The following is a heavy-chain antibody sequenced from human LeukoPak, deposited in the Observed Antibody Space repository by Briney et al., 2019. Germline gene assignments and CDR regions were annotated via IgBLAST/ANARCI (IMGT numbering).Heavy chain of an antibody. V-gene: IGHV4-61*02. CDR3: ARALTRINYYYMDV. D-gene: IGHD4-23*01. CDR1: GGSISSGSYY. J-gene: IGHJ6*03. Sequence: PSQTLSLTCTVSGGSISSGSYYWSWIRQPAGKGLEWIGRIYTSGSTNYNPSLKSRVTISVDTSKNQFSLKLSSVTAADTAVYYCARALTRINYYYMDVWGKGTTVTVSS. CDR2: IYTSGST.